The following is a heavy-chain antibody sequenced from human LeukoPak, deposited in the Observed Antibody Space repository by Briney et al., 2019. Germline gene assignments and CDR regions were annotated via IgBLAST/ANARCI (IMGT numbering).Heavy chain of an antibody. CDR2: IYYSGTT. CDR3: ARGLPNYAVTATDY. Sequence: SETLSLTCTVSGGSINSYYWTWIRQPPGKGLEWVGYIYYSGTTNYNPSLQSRVTISLDTSKNQFSLNLRSVTAADTAVYFCARGLPNYAVTATDYWGQGTLVIVSS. V-gene: IGHV4-59*01. J-gene: IGHJ4*02. CDR1: GGSINSYY. D-gene: IGHD4-17*01.